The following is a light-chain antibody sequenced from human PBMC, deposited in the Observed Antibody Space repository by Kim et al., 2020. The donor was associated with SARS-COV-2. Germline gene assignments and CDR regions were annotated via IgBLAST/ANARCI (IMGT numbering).Light chain of an antibody. J-gene: IGKJ2*01. V-gene: IGKV3-20*01. CDR2: GAS. Sequence: EIVLTQSPGTLSLSPGDRATLSCRASQYVKGSYLAWYQQHPGQAPRLLIYGASTRATSIPHRFSGGVSGTDFTLTISRLEPEDFAVYHCQQYGASPFTFGQGTKLEI. CDR1: QYVKGSY. CDR3: QQYGASPFT.